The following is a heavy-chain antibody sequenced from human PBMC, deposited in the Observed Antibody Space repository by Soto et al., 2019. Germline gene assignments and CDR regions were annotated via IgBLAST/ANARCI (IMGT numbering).Heavy chain of an antibody. J-gene: IGHJ6*02. CDR2: INPSGGRT. Sequence: ASVKVSCKASGYTFTSYYMHWVRQAPGQGLEWMGIINPSGGRTSYAQKFQGRVTMTRDTSTSTVYMELSSLRSEDTAVYYCVRVMDSSGYYRYYYYGMDVWGQGTTVTVSS. D-gene: IGHD3-22*01. CDR3: VRVMDSSGYYRYYYYGMDV. CDR1: GYTFTSYY. V-gene: IGHV1-46*01.